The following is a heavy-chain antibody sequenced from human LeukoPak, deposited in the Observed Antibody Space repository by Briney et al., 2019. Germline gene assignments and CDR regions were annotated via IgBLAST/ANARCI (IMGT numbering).Heavy chain of an antibody. CDR1: GGSFSGYY. D-gene: IGHD6-13*01. Sequence: SETLSLTCAVYGGSFSGYYWSWIRQPPGKGLEWIGFIYYTGSTNYNPSLKSRVTISVDTSKNQFSLKLSSVTAADTAVYYCARGYSIAAAGFSDYWGQGTLVTVSS. V-gene: IGHV4-59*01. J-gene: IGHJ4*02. CDR2: IYYTGST. CDR3: ARGYSIAAAGFSDY.